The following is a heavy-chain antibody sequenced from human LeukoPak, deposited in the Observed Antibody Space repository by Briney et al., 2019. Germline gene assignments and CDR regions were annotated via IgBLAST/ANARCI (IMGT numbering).Heavy chain of an antibody. Sequence: SETLSLTCAVYGGSFSGYYWSWIRQPPGKGLEWIGEINHSGSTNYNPSLKSRVTISVDTSKNQFSLNLSSVTAADTAVYYCARDVDTAMVWASWFDPWGQGTLVTVSS. J-gene: IGHJ5*02. V-gene: IGHV4-34*01. CDR1: GGSFSGYY. CDR3: ARDVDTAMVWASWFDP. D-gene: IGHD5-18*01. CDR2: INHSGST.